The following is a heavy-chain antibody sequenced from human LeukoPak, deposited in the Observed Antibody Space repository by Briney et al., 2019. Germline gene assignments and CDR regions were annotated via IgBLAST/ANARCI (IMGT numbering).Heavy chain of an antibody. CDR2: IYYSGST. Sequence: SETLSLTCTVSGGSISSSSYYWGWIRQPPGKGLEWIGSIYYSGSTYYNPSLKSRVTISVDTSKNQFSLKLSSVTAADTAVYYCASPVDTAMVTVFDYWGQGTLVTVSS. CDR3: ASPVDTAMVTVFDY. D-gene: IGHD5-18*01. V-gene: IGHV4-39*01. J-gene: IGHJ4*02. CDR1: GGSISSSSYY.